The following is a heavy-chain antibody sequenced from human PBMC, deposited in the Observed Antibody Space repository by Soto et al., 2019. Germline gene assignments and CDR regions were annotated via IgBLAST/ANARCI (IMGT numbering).Heavy chain of an antibody. CDR2: IIPIFGTA. Sequence: SLKVSCKASGGTFSSYAISWVRQDPGQGLEWMGGIIPIFGTANYAQKFQGRVTITADESTSTAYMEMSSLRSEDTAVYYCARSRGFFDYVWGRSRHVTPCGYWGQGTLVTVSS. CDR1: GGTFSSYA. J-gene: IGHJ4*02. CDR3: ARSRGFFDYVWGRSRHVTPCGY. D-gene: IGHD3-16*02. V-gene: IGHV1-69*13.